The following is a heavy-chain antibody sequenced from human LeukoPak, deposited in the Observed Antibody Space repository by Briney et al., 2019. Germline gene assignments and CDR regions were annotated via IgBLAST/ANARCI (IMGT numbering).Heavy chain of an antibody. V-gene: IGHV3-23*01. CDR1: GFTFSSYA. Sequence: PGGSLRLSCAASGFTFSSYAMSWVRQAPGKGLEWVSAISGSGGSTYYADSVKGRFTISRDNSKNTLYLQMNSLRAEDTAVYYCASHYYGSGSYSAYFDYWGQGTLVTVSS. CDR2: ISGSGGST. CDR3: ASHYYGSGSYSAYFDY. J-gene: IGHJ4*02. D-gene: IGHD3-10*01.